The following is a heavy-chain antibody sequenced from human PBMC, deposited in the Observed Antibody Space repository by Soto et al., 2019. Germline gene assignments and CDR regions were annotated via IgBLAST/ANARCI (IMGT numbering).Heavy chain of an antibody. CDR2: INAGNGNT. CDR3: ARDLGVGAASDY. CDR1: GYTFTSYA. J-gene: IGHJ4*02. V-gene: IGHV1-3*01. Sequence: VASVKVSCKASGYTFTSYAMHWVRQAPGQRLEWMGWINAGNGNTKYSQKFQGRVTITRDTSASTAYMELSSLRSEDTAVYYCARDLGVGAASDYWGQGTLVTVSS. D-gene: IGHD1-26*01.